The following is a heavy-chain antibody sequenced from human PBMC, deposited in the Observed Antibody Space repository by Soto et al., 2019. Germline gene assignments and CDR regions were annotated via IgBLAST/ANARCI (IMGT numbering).Heavy chain of an antibody. CDR2: IFHEGNI. D-gene: IGHD5-18*01. V-gene: IGHV4-4*02. J-gene: IGHJ4*02. CDR3: ARDHQPGNSWSIHY. CDR1: GGSIASSDW. Sequence: SETLSLTCAVSGGSIASSDWWNWVRQTPEKGLEWIGEIFHEGNIIYNPSLKSRVTISVDKSKNQLSLELTPVTAADTALYYCARDHQPGNSWSIHYSGQAILVTVSS.